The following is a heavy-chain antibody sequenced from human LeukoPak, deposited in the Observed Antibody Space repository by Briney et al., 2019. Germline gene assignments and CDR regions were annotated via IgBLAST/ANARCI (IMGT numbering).Heavy chain of an antibody. CDR2: ISSSSSYI. J-gene: IGHJ3*02. D-gene: IGHD2-2*01. CDR3: ARSVVVAPGAFDI. V-gene: IGHV3-21*01. Sequence: GGSLRLSCAASGFTFSSYSMNWVRQAPGKGLEWVSSISSSSSYIYYADSVKGRFTISRDNAKNSLYLQMNSLRAEDTAVYYCARSVVVAPGAFDIWGQGTVVTVSS. CDR1: GFTFSSYS.